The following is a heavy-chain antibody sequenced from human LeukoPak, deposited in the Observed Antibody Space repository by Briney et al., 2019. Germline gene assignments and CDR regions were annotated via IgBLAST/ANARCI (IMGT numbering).Heavy chain of an antibody. CDR2: ISGSGGST. Sequence: GGSLRLSCAASGFTFSSYAMSWVRQAPGKGREWVSAISGSGGSTYYADSVKGRFTISRDNSKNTLYLQMNSLRAEDTAVYYCAKAPIVVVVAALLYFDYWGQGTLVTVSS. V-gene: IGHV3-23*01. J-gene: IGHJ4*02. CDR3: AKAPIVVVVAALLYFDY. CDR1: GFTFSSYA. D-gene: IGHD2-15*01.